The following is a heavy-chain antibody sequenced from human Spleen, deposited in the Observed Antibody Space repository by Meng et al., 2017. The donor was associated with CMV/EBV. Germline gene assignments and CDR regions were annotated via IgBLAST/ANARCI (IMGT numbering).Heavy chain of an antibody. D-gene: IGHD2-2*01. CDR2: IYSGGAT. J-gene: IGHJ4*02. CDR1: GFTVSSNY. Sequence: GESLKISCVVSGFTVSSNYMSWVRQAPGKGPEWVSVIYSGGATYYADSVKGRFTISRDDSKNTVYLQMNSLRAEDTAVYHCARDCSTNCPFQPRGDYWGQGTLVTVSS. V-gene: IGHV3-53*01. CDR3: ARDCSTNCPFQPRGDY.